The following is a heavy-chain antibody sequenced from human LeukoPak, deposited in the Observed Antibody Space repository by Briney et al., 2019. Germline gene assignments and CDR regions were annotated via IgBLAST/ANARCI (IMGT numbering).Heavy chain of an antibody. V-gene: IGHV3-23*01. J-gene: IGHJ6*03. CDR2: ISGSGGST. CDR3: ATSTAMVSGYYYYMDV. Sequence: QPGGSLRLSCAASGFTFSSYAMSWVRQAPGKGLEWVSAISGSGGSTYYADSVKGRFTISRDNSKNTLYLQMNSLRAEDTAVYYWATSTAMVSGYYYYMDVWGKGTTVTVSS. CDR1: GFTFSSYA. D-gene: IGHD5-18*01.